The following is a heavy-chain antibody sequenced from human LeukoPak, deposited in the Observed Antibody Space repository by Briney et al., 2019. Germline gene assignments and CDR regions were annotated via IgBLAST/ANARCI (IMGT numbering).Heavy chain of an antibody. CDR2: ISPDGSKT. J-gene: IGHJ6*02. CDR1: GLTFSTYG. V-gene: IGHV3-30*18. D-gene: IGHD6-19*01. Sequence: GGSLRLSCAASGLTFSTYGMHWVRQAPGKGLEWVAVISPDGSKTDSLESVKGRFAVSRDNSNNTLYLQINSVKAEDTAVYFCAKNPISGPQKHYYYGLDVWGQGTSVTVSS. CDR3: AKNPISGPQKHYYYGLDV.